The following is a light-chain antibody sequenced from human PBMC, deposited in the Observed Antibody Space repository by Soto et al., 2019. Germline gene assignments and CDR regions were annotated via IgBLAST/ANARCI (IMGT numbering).Light chain of an antibody. J-gene: IGKJ1*01. CDR2: AAS. V-gene: IGKV1-39*01. Sequence: DIEVTQSPSYLSASLGDRVTITCRASQSISSYLNWYQQKPGKAPKPLIYAASSLQSGVPSRFSGSGSGTDFTLTISSLQPEDFATYYCQQSYSTLWTFGQGTKVDIK. CDR3: QQSYSTLWT. CDR1: QSISSY.